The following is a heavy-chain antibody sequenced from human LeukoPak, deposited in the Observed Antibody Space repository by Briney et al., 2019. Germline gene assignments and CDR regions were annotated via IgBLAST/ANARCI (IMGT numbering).Heavy chain of an antibody. J-gene: IGHJ4*02. Sequence: ASVKVSCKASGYSFTSYGISWVRQAPGQGLEWMGRISVHTGNTNYAQKLQGRVTMTTDTSTSTAYMELRSLRSDDTAVYYCARVRSDYGGFGNYWGQGTLVTVSS. CDR1: GYSFTSYG. V-gene: IGHV1-18*04. CDR2: ISVHTGNT. CDR3: ARVRSDYGGFGNY. D-gene: IGHD4-23*01.